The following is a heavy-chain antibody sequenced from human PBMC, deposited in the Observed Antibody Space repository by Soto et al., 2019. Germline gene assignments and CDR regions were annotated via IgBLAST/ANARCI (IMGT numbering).Heavy chain of an antibody. Sequence: GGSLRLSCAASGFTFSSYAMSWVRQAPGKGLEWVSAISGSGGSTYYADSVKGRFTISRDNSKNTLYRQMNSLRAEDTAVYYCARGNVDIVATIMVCWFDPWCQGTLVTVSS. J-gene: IGHJ5*02. D-gene: IGHD5-12*01. CDR2: ISGSGGST. V-gene: IGHV3-23*01. CDR1: GFTFSSYA. CDR3: ARGNVDIVATIMVCWFDP.